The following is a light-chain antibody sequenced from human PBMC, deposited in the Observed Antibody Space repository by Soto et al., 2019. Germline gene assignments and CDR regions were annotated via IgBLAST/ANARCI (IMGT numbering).Light chain of an antibody. CDR3: QRYGSSPPFT. V-gene: IGKV3-20*01. CDR1: QRVSSSY. CDR2: GAS. Sequence: EIVLTQSPGTLSLSPGERATLSCRASQRVSSSYLAWYQQKPGQAPRLLIYGASTRATGIPDRFSGSGSGKDFTLTISRLEPEDFAVYFCQRYGSSPPFTFGQGTK. J-gene: IGKJ2*01.